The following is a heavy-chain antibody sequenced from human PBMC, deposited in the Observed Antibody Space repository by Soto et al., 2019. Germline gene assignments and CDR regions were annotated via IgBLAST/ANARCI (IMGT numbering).Heavy chain of an antibody. CDR2: ISSSASHI. J-gene: IGHJ5*02. CDR1: GFSFSSYS. V-gene: IGHV3-21*01. Sequence: EVQLVESGGGLVKPGGSLRLSCAASGFSFSSYSMNWVRQAPGKGLAWVSSISSSASHINYADSVKGRFTISRDNAKKSLYLQMNSLRAEDTAVYYCARGYTGYCSGGTCYWFDPWSQGTLVPVSS. D-gene: IGHD2-15*01. CDR3: ARGYTGYCSGGTCYWFDP.